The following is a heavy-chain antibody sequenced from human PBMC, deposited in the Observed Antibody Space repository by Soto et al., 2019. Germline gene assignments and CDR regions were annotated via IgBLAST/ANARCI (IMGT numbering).Heavy chain of an antibody. J-gene: IGHJ6*02. CDR1: GYTFTSYY. CDR2: INPSGGST. Sequence: ASVEVSCKASGYTFTSYYMHWVRQAPGQGLEWMGIINPSGGSTSYAQKFQGRVTMTRDTSTSTVYMELSSLRSEDTAVYYCARDREQLMPGAPYYYYYGMDVWGQGTTVTVSS. CDR3: ARDREQLMPGAPYYYYYGMDV. V-gene: IGHV1-46*01. D-gene: IGHD6-6*01.